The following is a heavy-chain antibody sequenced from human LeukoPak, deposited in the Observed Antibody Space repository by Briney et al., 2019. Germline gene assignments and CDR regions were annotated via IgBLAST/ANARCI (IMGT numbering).Heavy chain of an antibody. J-gene: IGHJ4*02. CDR3: ARGGGFWSGYYLDY. CDR2: IYYSGST. D-gene: IGHD3-3*01. CDR1: GGSISSYY. Sequence: SETLSLTCTVSGGSISSYYLSWIRQPPGKGLEWIGYIYYSGSTNYNPSLKSRVTISVDTSKNQFSLKLSSVTAADTAVYYCARGGGFWSGYYLDYWGQGTLVTVSS. V-gene: IGHV4-59*01.